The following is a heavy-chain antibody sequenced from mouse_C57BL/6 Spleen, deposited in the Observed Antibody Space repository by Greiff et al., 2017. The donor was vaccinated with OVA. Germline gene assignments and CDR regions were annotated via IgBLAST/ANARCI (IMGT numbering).Heavy chain of an antibody. J-gene: IGHJ2*01. V-gene: IGHV5-6*01. D-gene: IGHD2-1*01. CDR1: GFTFSSYG. CDR3: ARQDYGSLDY. CDR2: ISSGGSYT. Sequence: EVQVVESGGDLVKPGGSLKLSCAASGFTFSSYGMSWVRQTPDKRLEWVATISSGGSYTYYPDSVKGRFTISRDNAKNTLYLQMSSLKSEDTAMYYCARQDYGSLDYWGQGTTLTVSS.